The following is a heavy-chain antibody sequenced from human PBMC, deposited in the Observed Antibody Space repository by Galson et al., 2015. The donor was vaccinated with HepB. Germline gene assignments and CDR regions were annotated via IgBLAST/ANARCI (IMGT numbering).Heavy chain of an antibody. V-gene: IGHV3-11*01. CDR2: ISSSGSTI. J-gene: IGHJ2*01. CDR3: ARGELVDDYVWGSYQGAIGWYFDL. Sequence: SLRLSCAASGFTFSDYHMSWIRQAPGKGLEWVSYISSSGSTIYYADSVKGRFTISRDNAKNSLYLQMNSLRAEDTAVYYCARGELVDDYVWGSYQGAIGWYFDLWGRGTLVTVSS. D-gene: IGHD3-16*02. CDR1: GFTFSDYH.